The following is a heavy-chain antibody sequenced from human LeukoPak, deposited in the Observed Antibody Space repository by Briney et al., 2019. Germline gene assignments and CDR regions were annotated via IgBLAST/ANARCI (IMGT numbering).Heavy chain of an antibody. V-gene: IGHV3-66*01. CDR2: IYSDGGT. Sequence: PGGSLRLSCAASGFTVSSNYMSWVRQAPGKGLEWVSVIYSDGGTYYADSVKGRFTISRDNSKNTLYVQMNSLRAEDTAVYYCATRNYYDSSGYPDAFDIWGRGTMVTVSS. D-gene: IGHD3-22*01. J-gene: IGHJ3*02. CDR3: ATRNYYDSSGYPDAFDI. CDR1: GFTVSSNY.